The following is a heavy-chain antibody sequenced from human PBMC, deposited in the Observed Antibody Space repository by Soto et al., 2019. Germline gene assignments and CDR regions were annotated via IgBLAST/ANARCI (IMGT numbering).Heavy chain of an antibody. CDR1: GGTFSSYA. V-gene: IGHV1-69*13. CDR2: IIPIFGTA. J-gene: IGHJ4*02. CDR3: ARHETLHGDYDY. Sequence: ASVKVSCKASGGTFSSYAISWVRQAPGQGLEWMGGIIPIFGTANYAQKFQGRVKITADESTSTAYMELSSLISEDTAVYYCARHETLHGDYDYWGQGTLVTVSS. D-gene: IGHD4-17*01.